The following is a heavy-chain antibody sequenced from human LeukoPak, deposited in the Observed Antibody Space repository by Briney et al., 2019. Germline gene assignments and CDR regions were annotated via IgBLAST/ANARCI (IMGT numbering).Heavy chain of an antibody. J-gene: IGHJ4*02. Sequence: PSETLSLTCAVYGGSFSGYYWSWIRQPPGKGLGWIGEINHSGSTNYNPSLKSRVTIAVDTSKNQFSLKLSSVTAADTDVYYCGRGALWFGELLGSHYYFDYWGQGTLVTVSS. D-gene: IGHD3-10*01. V-gene: IGHV4-34*01. CDR2: INHSGST. CDR3: GRGALWFGELLGSHYYFDY. CDR1: GGSFSGYY.